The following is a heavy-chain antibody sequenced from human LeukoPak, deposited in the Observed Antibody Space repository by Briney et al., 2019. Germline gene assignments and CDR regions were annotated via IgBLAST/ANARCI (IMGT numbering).Heavy chain of an antibody. CDR1: GGSISSYY. CDR2: IYYSGST. V-gene: IGHV4-59*01. J-gene: IGHJ4*02. D-gene: IGHD3-3*01. CDR3: LGSGHSVDY. Sequence: SQTLSLTCTVSGGSISSYYWSWIRQPPGKGLEWIGYIYYSGSTNYNPSLKSRVTISVDTSKNQFSLKLSSVTAADTAVYYCLGSGHSVDYWGQGTLVTVSS.